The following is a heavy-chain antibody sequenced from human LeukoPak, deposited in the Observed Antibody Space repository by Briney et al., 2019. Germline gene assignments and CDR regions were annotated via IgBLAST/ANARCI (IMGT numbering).Heavy chain of an antibody. V-gene: IGHV3-30*02. Sequence: GGSLRLSCAASGFTFSSYGMHWVRQAPGKGLEWVAFIRYDGSNKHYADSVKGRFTISRDNSKNTLYLQMNSLRAEDTAVYYCAKDVWFGESDAFDIWGQGTMVTVSS. D-gene: IGHD3-10*01. CDR2: IRYDGSNK. CDR3: AKDVWFGESDAFDI. CDR1: GFTFSSYG. J-gene: IGHJ3*02.